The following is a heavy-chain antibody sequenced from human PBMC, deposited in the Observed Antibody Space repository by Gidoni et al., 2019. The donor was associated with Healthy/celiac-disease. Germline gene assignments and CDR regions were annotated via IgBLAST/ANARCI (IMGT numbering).Heavy chain of an antibody. Sequence: QVQLQESGPGLVKPSQTLSLTCTVSGRSISSGSYYWCWIRQPAGKGLEWIGRIYTSGSTNYNPCLKSRVTISVDTSKNQFSLKLSSVTAADTAVYYCARGPIAVAGTSPFDYWGQGTLVTVSS. CDR3: ARGPIAVAGTSPFDY. CDR2: IYTSGST. J-gene: IGHJ4*02. V-gene: IGHV4-61*02. CDR1: GRSISSGSYY. D-gene: IGHD6-19*01.